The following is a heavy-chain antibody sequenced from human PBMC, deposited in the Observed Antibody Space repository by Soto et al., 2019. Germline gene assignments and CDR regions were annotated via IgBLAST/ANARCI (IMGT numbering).Heavy chain of an antibody. J-gene: IGHJ6*02. D-gene: IGHD3-3*01. CDR2: IYYSGST. V-gene: IGHV4-31*03. CDR1: GGSISSGGYY. Sequence: LSLTCTVSGGSISSGGYYWSWIRQHPGKGLEWIGYIYYSGSTYYNPSLKSRVTISVDTSKNQFSLKLSSVTAADTAVYYCARGVVIISYYYGMDVWGQGTTVTVSS. CDR3: ARGVVIISYYYGMDV.